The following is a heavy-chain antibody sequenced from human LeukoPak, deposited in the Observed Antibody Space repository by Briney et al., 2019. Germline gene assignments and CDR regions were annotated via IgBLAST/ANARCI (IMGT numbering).Heavy chain of an antibody. CDR3: ASWGAITGTTAEVYYYYGMDA. D-gene: IGHD1-7*01. J-gene: IGHJ6*02. V-gene: IGHV1-18*01. CDR2: ISAYNGNT. Sequence: ASVKVSCKASGYTFTSYGISWVRQAPGQGLEWMGWISAYNGNTNYARKFQGRVTMTTDTSTSTAYMELRSLRSDDTAVYYCASWGAITGTTAEVYYYYGMDAWGQGTTVTVSS. CDR1: GYTFTSYG.